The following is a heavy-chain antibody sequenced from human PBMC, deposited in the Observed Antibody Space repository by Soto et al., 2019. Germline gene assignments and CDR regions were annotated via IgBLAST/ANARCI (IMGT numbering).Heavy chain of an antibody. J-gene: IGHJ6*02. Sequence: QVQLVESGGGVAQPGRSLRLSCAASGFTFSSYAMYWVRQAPGKGLEWVAVISYDGNNKHYADSVKGRFTIARDNSKNTLYLQMNSLRAEDTAVYYCARAGCDGGTCYTLVGLRYGMDVWGQGTTVTVSS. CDR3: ARAGCDGGTCYTLVGLRYGMDV. V-gene: IGHV3-30-3*01. D-gene: IGHD2-15*01. CDR1: GFTFSSYA. CDR2: ISYDGNNK.